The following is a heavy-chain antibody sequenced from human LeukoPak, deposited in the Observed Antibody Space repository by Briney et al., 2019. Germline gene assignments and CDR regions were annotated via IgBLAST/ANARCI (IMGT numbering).Heavy chain of an antibody. CDR2: ITHSGSS. CDR1: VDSFSGYY. D-gene: IGHD3-22*01. Sequence: SETLSLTCAVYVDSFSGYYWSWIRQPPGGGLERVGGITHSGSSNYNPSLNSRVTISVDRSKNQFSLQLRSVTAADTAVYYCARNFDSSGYYLAYWGQGNLVTVSS. J-gene: IGHJ4*02. V-gene: IGHV4-34*01. CDR3: ARNFDSSGYYLAY.